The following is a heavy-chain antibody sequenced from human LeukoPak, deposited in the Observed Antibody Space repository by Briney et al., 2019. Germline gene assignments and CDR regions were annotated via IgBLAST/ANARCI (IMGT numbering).Heavy chain of an antibody. J-gene: IGHJ4*02. D-gene: IGHD3-22*01. CDR2: IKQDGSEK. CDR3: ARDPLPYYYDSSGYYYDC. CDR1: GFTFSSYW. Sequence: GGSLRLSCAASGFTFSSYWMSWVRQAPGKGLEWVANIKQDGSEKYYVDYVKGRFTISRDNAKNSLYLKMNSLRAEDTAVYYCARDPLPYYYDSSGYYYDCWGQGTLVTVSS. V-gene: IGHV3-7*01.